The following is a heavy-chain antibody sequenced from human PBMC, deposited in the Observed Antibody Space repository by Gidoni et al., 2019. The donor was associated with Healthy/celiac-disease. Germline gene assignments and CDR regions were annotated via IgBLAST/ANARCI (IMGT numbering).Heavy chain of an antibody. D-gene: IGHD3-10*01. V-gene: IGHV4-34*01. Sequence: QVQLQQWGAGLLKSSETLSLTCAVYGGSFSGYYWSWIRQPPGKGLEWIGEINHSGSTNYNPSLKRRVTISVDTSKNQFSLKLSSVTAADTAVYYCARGGYGSGSYYKNWGNWFDPWGQGTLVTVSS. CDR1: GGSFSGYY. CDR3: ARGGYGSGSYYKNWGNWFDP. CDR2: INHSGST. J-gene: IGHJ5*02.